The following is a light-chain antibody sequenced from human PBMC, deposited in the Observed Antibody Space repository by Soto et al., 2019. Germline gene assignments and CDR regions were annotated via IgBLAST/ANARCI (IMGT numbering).Light chain of an antibody. CDR1: RSISSW. Sequence: DIQMTQSPSTLSASVGDRVIITCRASRSISSWLAWYQQKSGKAPKLLIYKASSLESGVPSRFSGSGSGTECHLSVSSLQPDDFATYYCQQYDSYPWTFGQGTKVEIK. V-gene: IGKV1-5*03. CDR3: QQYDSYPWT. J-gene: IGKJ1*01. CDR2: KAS.